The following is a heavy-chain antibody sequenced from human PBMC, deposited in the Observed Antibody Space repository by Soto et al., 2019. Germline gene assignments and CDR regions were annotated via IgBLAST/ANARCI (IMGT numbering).Heavy chain of an antibody. D-gene: IGHD2-15*01. V-gene: IGHV2-26*01. J-gene: IGHJ4*02. Sequence: QVTLKESGPVLVKPTETLTLTCTVSGFSLSNARMGVSWIRQPPGKALEWLAHIFSNDEKSYNTSLKSRLTISKDTSKSQVVLTMTNMDPVDTATYYCARKWEGGGRQFDYWGQGTLVTVSS. CDR2: IFSNDEK. CDR1: GFSLSNARMG. CDR3: ARKWEGGGRQFDY.